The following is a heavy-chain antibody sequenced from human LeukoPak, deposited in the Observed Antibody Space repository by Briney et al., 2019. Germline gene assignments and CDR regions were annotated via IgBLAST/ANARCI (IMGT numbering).Heavy chain of an antibody. D-gene: IGHD3-10*01. J-gene: IGHJ3*02. CDR3: AKGVRITMVRGAFDI. CDR2: ISWNSGSM. CDR1: GFTFDDYA. V-gene: IGHV3-9*01. Sequence: PGGSLRLSCAASGFTFDDYAMHWVRQAPGKGLEWVSGISWNSGSMGYADSVKGRFTISRENAKNSLYLQMNSLRAEDTALYYCAKGVRITMVRGAFDIWGQGTMVTVSS.